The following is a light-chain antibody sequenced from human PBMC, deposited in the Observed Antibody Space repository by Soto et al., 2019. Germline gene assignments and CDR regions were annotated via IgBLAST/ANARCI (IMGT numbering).Light chain of an antibody. CDR3: QQYKTYPLT. CDR2: AAS. Sequence: DIQMTQSPSTLSASVGDRVTITCRASQSISSWLAWYQQKPRKAPKLLISAASTLQRGVPSRFSGTGSGTDFTLTISSLQPDDFATYYCQQYKTYPLTFGGGTKVDIK. CDR1: QSISSW. J-gene: IGKJ4*01. V-gene: IGKV1-5*01.